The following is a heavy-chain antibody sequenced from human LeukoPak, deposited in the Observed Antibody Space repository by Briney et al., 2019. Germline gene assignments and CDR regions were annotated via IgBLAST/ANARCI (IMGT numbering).Heavy chain of an antibody. J-gene: IGHJ4*01. Sequence: PSETLSLTCTVSGGSISSSSYYWGWIRQPPGKGLEWIGSIYYSGSTYYNPSLKSRVTISVDTSKNQFSLKLSSVTAADTAVYYCARVRYYDFWSGYYFDYWGQEPWSPSPQ. CDR3: ARVRYYDFWSGYYFDY. CDR1: GGSISSSSYY. V-gene: IGHV4-39*07. D-gene: IGHD3-3*01. CDR2: IYYSGST.